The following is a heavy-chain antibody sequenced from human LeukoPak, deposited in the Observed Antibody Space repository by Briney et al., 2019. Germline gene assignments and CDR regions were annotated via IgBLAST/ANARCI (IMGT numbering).Heavy chain of an antibody. Sequence: PGGSLRLSCAASGFTFNRHAMTWVRQAPGKGLESISTISAGGSSTYYTDSVRDRFTISRDNSQTTLYLHLDSLRVEDTAVYYCAKHLYTGTSREPFDSWGQGTLVSVSS. CDR1: GFTFNRHA. V-gene: IGHV3-23*01. D-gene: IGHD1-14*01. J-gene: IGHJ4*02. CDR2: ISAGGSST. CDR3: AKHLYTGTSREPFDS.